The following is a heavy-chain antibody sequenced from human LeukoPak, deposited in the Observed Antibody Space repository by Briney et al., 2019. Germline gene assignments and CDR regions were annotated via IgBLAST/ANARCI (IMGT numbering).Heavy chain of an antibody. Sequence: GGSLRLSCAASGFSLDDYAMHWVRHAPGKGLEWVSGIYLNSGSICYADSEKGRFTISRDNAKKSLYLQMNSMRAEGTAVYFCARRQSGNYYYYMDGWGEGTTVTVSS. J-gene: IGHJ6*03. D-gene: IGHD5-24*01. CDR1: GFSLDDYA. CDR2: IYLNSGSI. CDR3: ARRQSGNYYYYMDG. V-gene: IGHV3-9*01.